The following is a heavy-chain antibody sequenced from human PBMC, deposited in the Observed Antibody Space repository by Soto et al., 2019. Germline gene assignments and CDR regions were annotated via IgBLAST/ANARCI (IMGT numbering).Heavy chain of an antibody. CDR3: ARQRTTVVTQAYFDH. Sequence: PLETLSLTCIVSGESISSSSYYWGWIRQPPGKGLEWIGSIYYSGRTYYNPSFKSRATISIDTSKNQFSLKLSSVTATDTAVYYCARQRTTVVTQAYFDHWGQGALVTVSS. J-gene: IGHJ4*02. D-gene: IGHD2-21*02. CDR2: IYYSGRT. CDR1: GESISSSSYY. V-gene: IGHV4-39*01.